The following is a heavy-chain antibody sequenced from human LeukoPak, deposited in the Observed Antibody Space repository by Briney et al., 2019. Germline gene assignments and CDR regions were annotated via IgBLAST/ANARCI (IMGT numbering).Heavy chain of an antibody. D-gene: IGHD3-22*01. CDR2: IYYSGST. J-gene: IGHJ4*02. CDR3: ARDDSSGYYPITLFDY. CDR1: GGSISSSSYY. Sequence: SETLSLTCTVSGGSISSSSYYWGWIRQPPGKGLEWIGSIYYSGSTYYNPSLKSRVTISVDTSKNQFSLKLSSVTAADTAVYYCARDDSSGYYPITLFDYWGQGTLVTVSS. V-gene: IGHV4-39*07.